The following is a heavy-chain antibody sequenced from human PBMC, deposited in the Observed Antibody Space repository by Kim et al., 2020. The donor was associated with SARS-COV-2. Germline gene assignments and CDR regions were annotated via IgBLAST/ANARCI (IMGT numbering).Heavy chain of an antibody. J-gene: IGHJ5*02. D-gene: IGHD2-15*01. CDR2: ISHGGGT. Sequence: SETLSLTCATSGGSFRGYFWSWIRQAPGKGLEWLGEISHGGGTHYSPSLRSRVTISFDTSNDQFSLELTSVTAADTAVYYCTRGLWGAYSSWGQGTLVTVSS. CDR3: TRGLWGAYSS. CDR1: GGSFRGYF. V-gene: IGHV4-34*01.